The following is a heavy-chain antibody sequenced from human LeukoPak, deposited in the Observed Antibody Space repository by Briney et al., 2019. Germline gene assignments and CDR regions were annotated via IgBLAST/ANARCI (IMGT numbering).Heavy chain of an antibody. D-gene: IGHD3-22*01. CDR3: ARGVTMIVVVIHDWYFDL. J-gene: IGHJ2*01. V-gene: IGHV4-39*01. Sequence: SETLSLTCTVSGGSISSSSYYWGWIRQPPGKGLEWIGSIYYTRSTYYNPSLKSRVTISVDTSKNQFSLKLTSVTAADTAVYYCARGVTMIVVVIHDWYFDLWGRGTPVTVSS. CDR2: IYYTRST. CDR1: GGSISSSSYY.